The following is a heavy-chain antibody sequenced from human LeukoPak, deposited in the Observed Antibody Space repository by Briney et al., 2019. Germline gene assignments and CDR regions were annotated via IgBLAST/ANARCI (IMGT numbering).Heavy chain of an antibody. V-gene: IGHV3-66*01. CDR1: GFTVSSNY. D-gene: IGHD3-22*01. J-gene: IGHJ3*02. CDR2: IYGGGST. CDR3: ARVRSDAFDI. Sequence: GGSLRLSCAASGFTVSSNYMSWVRQAPGKGLEWVSVIYGGGSTYYADSVRGRFTISRDNSKNTLYLQMNSLRAEDTAVYYCARVRSDAFDIWGQGTMVTVSS.